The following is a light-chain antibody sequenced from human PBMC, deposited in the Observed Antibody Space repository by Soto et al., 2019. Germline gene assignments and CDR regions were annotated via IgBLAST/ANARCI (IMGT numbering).Light chain of an antibody. CDR1: QNVSSY. Sequence: ETVLTQSPATLSLSPGERATLSCRASQNVSSYLAWYQQKPGQAPRLLIYDASNRAIGIPARFSGSGSGTDFTLTISSLQPEDFAVYFCQQRSNWPRLTFGGGTKVDIK. V-gene: IGKV3-11*01. CDR2: DAS. CDR3: QQRSNWPRLT. J-gene: IGKJ4*01.